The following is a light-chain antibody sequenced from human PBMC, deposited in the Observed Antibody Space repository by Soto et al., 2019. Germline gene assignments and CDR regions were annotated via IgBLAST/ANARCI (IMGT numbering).Light chain of an antibody. V-gene: IGKV1-39*01. CDR1: QSIRSY. J-gene: IGKJ1*01. CDR3: HQYYRSPWT. CDR2: AAS. Sequence: DIQMTQSPSSLSASVGDRVTITCRASQSIRSYLNWYQQKPGKAPLLMIYAASNLQSGVPSRFSGSGSGTDFTLTISGLQAEDVAVYYCHQYYRSPWTFGQGTRVEIK.